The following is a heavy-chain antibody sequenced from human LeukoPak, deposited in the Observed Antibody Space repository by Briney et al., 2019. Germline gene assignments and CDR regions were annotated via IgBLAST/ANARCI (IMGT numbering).Heavy chain of an antibody. CDR3: ATGEGGSDAFDI. CDR1: GYTFTGYY. Sequence: ASVKVSCKASGYTFTGYYMHWVRQAPGQGLEWMGWINPNSGGTNYAQKFQGRVTMTEDTSTDTAYMELSSLRSEDTAVYYCATGEGGSDAFDIWGQGTMVTVSS. CDR2: INPNSGGT. J-gene: IGHJ3*02. V-gene: IGHV1-2*02. D-gene: IGHD3-16*01.